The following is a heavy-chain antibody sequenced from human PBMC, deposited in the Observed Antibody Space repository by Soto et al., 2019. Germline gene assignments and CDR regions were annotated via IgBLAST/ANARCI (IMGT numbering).Heavy chain of an antibody. CDR1: GYTFTGYH. Sequence: ASVKVSCKASGYTFTGYHMHRVRQAPGQGPEWMGWINPNSGGTNYAQKFQGWVTMTRDTSISTAYMELSRLRSDDTAVYYCAREAGQDCTNGVCYRRGPPIAAALGYGMDVWGQGTTVTVSS. V-gene: IGHV1-2*04. CDR3: AREAGQDCTNGVCYRRGPPIAAALGYGMDV. CDR2: INPNSGGT. J-gene: IGHJ6*02. D-gene: IGHD2-8*01.